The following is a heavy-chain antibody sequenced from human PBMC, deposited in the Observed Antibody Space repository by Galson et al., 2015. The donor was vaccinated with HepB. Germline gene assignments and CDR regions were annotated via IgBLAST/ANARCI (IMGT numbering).Heavy chain of an antibody. CDR1: GFKFSRYS. CDR2: INGRSDYI. J-gene: IGHJ2*01. Sequence: SLRLSCAASGFKFSRYSMNWVRQAPGKGLEWVSSINGRSDYIYYADAVKGRFTISRNNADNSLQLQMNSLRVEDTAVYFCARDLREDYSVNKWFFDLWGRGTLVTVSS. V-gene: IGHV3-21*01. D-gene: IGHD4-11*01. CDR3: ARDLREDYSVNKWFFDL.